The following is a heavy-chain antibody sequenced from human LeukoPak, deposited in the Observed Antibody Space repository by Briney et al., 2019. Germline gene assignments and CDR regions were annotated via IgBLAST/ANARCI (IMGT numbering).Heavy chain of an antibody. J-gene: IGHJ3*02. CDR3: ARGTYCSSTSCHDPAHGAFDI. CDR1: GFTFSSYA. Sequence: PGRSLRLSCAASGFTFSSYAMHWVRQAPGKGLEWVAVISYDGSNKYYADSVKGRFTISRDNSKNTLYLQMNSLRAEDTAVYYCARGTYCSSTSCHDPAHGAFDIWGQGTMVTVSS. CDR2: ISYDGSNK. V-gene: IGHV3-30-3*01. D-gene: IGHD2-2*01.